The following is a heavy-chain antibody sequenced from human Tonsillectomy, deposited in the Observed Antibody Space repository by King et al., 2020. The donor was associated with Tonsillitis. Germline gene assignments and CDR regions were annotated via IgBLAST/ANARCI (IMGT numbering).Heavy chain of an antibody. CDR3: ARTTLGIAAAHYWYFDL. V-gene: IGHV4-30-2*01. CDR1: GGSISSGGYS. CDR2: IYHSGST. Sequence: QLQESGSGLVKPSQTLSLTCAVSGGSISSGGYSWSWIRQPPGQGLEWIGYIYHSGSTYYNPSLKSRVTISLDRSKNQFSLKLSSVTAADTAVYYCARTTLGIAAAHYWYFDLWGRGTLVTVSS. J-gene: IGHJ2*01. D-gene: IGHD6-13*01.